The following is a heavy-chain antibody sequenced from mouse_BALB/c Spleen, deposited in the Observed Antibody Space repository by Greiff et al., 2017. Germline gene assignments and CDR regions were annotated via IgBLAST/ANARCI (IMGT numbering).Heavy chain of an antibody. J-gene: IGHJ4*01. V-gene: IGHV5-4*02. CDR2: ISDGGSYT. CDR3: ARVPYAMDY. CDR1: GFTFSDYY. Sequence: EVKVVESGGGLVKPGGSLKLSCAASGFTFSDYYMYWVRQTPEKRLEWVATISDGGSYTYYPDSVKGRFTISRDNAKNNLYLQMSSLKSEDTAMYYCARVPYAMDYWGQGTSVTVSS.